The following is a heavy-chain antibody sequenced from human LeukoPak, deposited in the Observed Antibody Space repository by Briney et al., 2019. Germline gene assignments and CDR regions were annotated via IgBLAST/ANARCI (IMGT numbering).Heavy chain of an antibody. D-gene: IGHD2-15*01. CDR1: GYTFTSYG. V-gene: IGHV1-18*01. Sequence: ASVKVSCKASGYTFTSYGISWVRQAPGQGLEWMGWISAYNGNTNYVQKLQGRVTMTTDTSTSTAYMELRSLRSDDTAVYYCASWGYCSGASCNWADYWGQGTLVTVSS. CDR3: ASWGYCSGASCNWADY. CDR2: ISAYNGNT. J-gene: IGHJ4*02.